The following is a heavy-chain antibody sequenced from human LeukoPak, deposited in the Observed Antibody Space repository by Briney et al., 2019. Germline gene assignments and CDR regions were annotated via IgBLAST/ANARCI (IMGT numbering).Heavy chain of an antibody. CDR1: GFTFSSYA. J-gene: IGHJ4*02. D-gene: IGHD2-21*02. CDR2: ISGSGGST. V-gene: IGHV3-23*01. Sequence: GGSLRLSCAASGFTFSSYAMSWVRQAPGKGLEWVSAISGSGGSTYYADSVKGRFTISRDDSKNTLYLQMDSLRAEDTAVYYCAKDYCGRDCYSRGFDYWGQGTLVTVSS. CDR3: AKDYCGRDCYSRGFDY.